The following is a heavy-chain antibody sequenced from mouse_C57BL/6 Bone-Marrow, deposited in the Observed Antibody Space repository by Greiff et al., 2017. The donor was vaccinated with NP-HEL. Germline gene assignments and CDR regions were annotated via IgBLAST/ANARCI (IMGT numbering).Heavy chain of an antibody. J-gene: IGHJ3*01. Sequence: QVQLQQSGPELVKPGASVKISCKASGYAFSSSWMNWVKQRPGKGLEWIGRIYPGDGDTNYNGKFKGKATLTADKSSSTAYMQLSSLTSEDSAVYFCARLIRFAYWGQGTLVTVSA. CDR2: IYPGDGDT. V-gene: IGHV1-82*01. D-gene: IGHD1-2*01. CDR1: GYAFSSSW. CDR3: ARLIRFAY.